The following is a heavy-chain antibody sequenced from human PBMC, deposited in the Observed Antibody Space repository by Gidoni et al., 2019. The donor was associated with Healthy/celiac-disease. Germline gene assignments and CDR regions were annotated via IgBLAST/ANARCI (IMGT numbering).Heavy chain of an antibody. J-gene: IGHJ4*02. V-gene: IGHV5-51*01. CDR2: IYPGDSDT. Sequence: VQLVQSGAVVTKPGASLKISCKGSGYSFTSYWIGWVRQMPGKGLEWMGIIYPGDSDTRYSPSVQGQVTISADKSISTAYLQWSSLKTSDTAMYYCARRSVAAKHDLIDYWGQGTLVTVSS. CDR1: GYSFTSYW. D-gene: IGHD2-15*01. CDR3: ARRSVAAKHDLIDY.